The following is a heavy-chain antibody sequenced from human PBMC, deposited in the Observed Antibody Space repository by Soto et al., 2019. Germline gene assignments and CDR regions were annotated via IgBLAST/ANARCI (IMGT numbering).Heavy chain of an antibody. CDR2: ISYDGSNK. D-gene: IGHD2-21*02. J-gene: IGHJ5*02. CDR3: AKDLWVVTATSGANNWFDP. V-gene: IGHV3-30*18. CDR1: GFTFSSYG. Sequence: PGGSLRLSCAASGFTFSSYGMHWVRQAPGKGLEWVAVISYDGSNKYYADSVKGRFTISRGNSKNTLYLQMNSLRAEDTAVYYCAKDLWVVTATSGANNWFDPWGQGTLVTVSS.